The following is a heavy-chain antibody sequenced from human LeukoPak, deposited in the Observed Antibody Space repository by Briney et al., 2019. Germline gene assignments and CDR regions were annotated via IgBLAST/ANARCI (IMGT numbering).Heavy chain of an antibody. CDR3: AKVEKNVYDFWSGYPYFDY. D-gene: IGHD3-3*01. CDR1: GFTFSSYA. V-gene: IGHV3-23*01. Sequence: GGSLRLSCAASGFTFSSYAMSWVRQAPGKGLEWVSAISGSVGSTYYADPVKGRFTISRENSKNTLYLQMNRLRAEDTAVYYCAKVEKNVYDFWSGYPYFDYWGQGTLVTVSS. CDR2: ISGSVGST. J-gene: IGHJ4*02.